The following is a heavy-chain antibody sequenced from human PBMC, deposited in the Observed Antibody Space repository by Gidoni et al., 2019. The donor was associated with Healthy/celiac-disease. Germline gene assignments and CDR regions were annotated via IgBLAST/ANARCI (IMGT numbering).Heavy chain of an antibody. CDR3: ARGKVDDILTGYPMFDY. V-gene: IGHV3-74*01. CDR1: GLPFIRYW. Sequence: EVQLVESGGGLVQPGGSLSLSCAASGLPFIRYWMNWVRQAPGKGLVWVSRINSDGSSTSYAESVKGRFTISRDNAKNTLYLQMNSLRAEDTAVYYCARGKVDDILTGYPMFDYWGQGTLVTVSS. D-gene: IGHD3-9*01. CDR2: INSDGSST. J-gene: IGHJ4*02.